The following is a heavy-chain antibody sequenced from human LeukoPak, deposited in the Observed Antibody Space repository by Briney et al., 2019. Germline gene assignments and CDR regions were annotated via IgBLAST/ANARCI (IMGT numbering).Heavy chain of an antibody. CDR1: GYTFTSYA. J-gene: IGHJ5*02. D-gene: IGHD3-10*01. Sequence: ASVKVSCKASGYTFTSYAMNWVRQAPGQGLEWMGWISTNTGNPTYAQGFTGRFVFSLDTSVSTAYLQISSLKAEDTAVYYCARGSLRGVITRNWFDPWGQGTLVTVSS. CDR3: ARGSLRGVITRNWFDP. V-gene: IGHV7-4-1*02. CDR2: ISTNTGNP.